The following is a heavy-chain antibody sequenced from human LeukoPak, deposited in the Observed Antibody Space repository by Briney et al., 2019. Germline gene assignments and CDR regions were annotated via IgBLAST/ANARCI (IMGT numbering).Heavy chain of an antibody. V-gene: IGHV3-48*03. J-gene: IGHJ4*02. Sequence: GGSLRLSCAASGFTFSSYEMNWVRQAPGKGLEWLSYISSSGSILYYADSVKGRFTISRDNAKNSLYLQMNSLRAEDTAIYYCARRNFVSGSPSGDYWGQGTLVTVSS. CDR3: ARRNFVSGSPSGDY. D-gene: IGHD3-10*01. CDR1: GFTFSSYE. CDR2: ISSSGSIL.